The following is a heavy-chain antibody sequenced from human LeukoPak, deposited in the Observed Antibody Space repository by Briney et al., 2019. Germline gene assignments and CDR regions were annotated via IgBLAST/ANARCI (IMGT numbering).Heavy chain of an antibody. J-gene: IGHJ4*02. CDR2: IYYSGST. D-gene: IGHD5-12*01. CDR3: ARHAESGYDRFDH. CDR1: GGSISSYY. V-gene: IGHV4-59*01. Sequence: SETLSLTCTVSGGSISSYYWSWIRQPPGKGLEWIGYIYYSGSTNYNPSLKSRVTISVDTSKNQFSLKLSSVTAADTAVYYCARHAESGYDRFDHWGQGTLVTVSS.